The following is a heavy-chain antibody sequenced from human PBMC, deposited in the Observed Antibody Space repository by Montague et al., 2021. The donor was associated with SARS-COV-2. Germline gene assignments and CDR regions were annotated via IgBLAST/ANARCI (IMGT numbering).Heavy chain of an antibody. CDR1: SSSFLPYY. CDR3: ARLKRYFDSSGSPSAFDF. CDR2: VNPSGNA. J-gene: IGHJ3*01. Sequence: SETLSLTCAVNSSSFLPYYWSWIRQPPGGGLEWIGEVNPSGNAFYNSSLNSRVTISVVTSKNHFTLKLSSVTAAETAVYYCARLKRYFDSSGSPSAFDFWGQGTKVTVSS. V-gene: IGHV4-34*01. D-gene: IGHD3-22*01.